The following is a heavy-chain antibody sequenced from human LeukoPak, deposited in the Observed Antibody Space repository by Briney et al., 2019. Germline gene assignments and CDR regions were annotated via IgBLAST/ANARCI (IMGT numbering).Heavy chain of an antibody. Sequence: GESLKISCAASGFSFGDYAMSWVRQAPGKGLEWVGFIRGKAHGGRTEYAASVKGRFIISRDDSASIAYLQMNSLKTEDTAVYYCTRGAVNDYGDGQYFQYWGQGTLVTVS. D-gene: IGHD4/OR15-4a*01. CDR1: GFSFGDYA. CDR3: TRGAVNDYGDGQYFQY. CDR2: IRGKAHGGRT. J-gene: IGHJ1*01. V-gene: IGHV3-49*04.